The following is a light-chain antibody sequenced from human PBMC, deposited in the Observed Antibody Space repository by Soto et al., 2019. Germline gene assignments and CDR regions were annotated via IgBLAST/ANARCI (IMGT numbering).Light chain of an antibody. V-gene: IGKV3-15*01. CDR3: QQYNNWPD. CDR1: QSVSSN. CDR2: GAS. J-gene: IGKJ2*01. Sequence: EIVMTQSPATLSVSPGERATLSCRASQSVSSNLAWYQQKPGQAPRLLIYGASTRATGIPARFSGSGSGTAFTLTISSLQSEDFAVYYCQQYNNWPDFGQGTKLEIK.